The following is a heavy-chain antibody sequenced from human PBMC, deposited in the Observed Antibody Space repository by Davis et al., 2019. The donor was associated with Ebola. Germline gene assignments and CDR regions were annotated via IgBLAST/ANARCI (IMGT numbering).Heavy chain of an antibody. D-gene: IGHD3-10*02. V-gene: IGHV3-48*04. CDR1: GFTFSSYS. CDR3: AKTSHTNYVRWFDP. CDR2: ISSSSYTI. Sequence: GGSLKISCAASGFTFSSYSMNWVRHAPGKGLEWVSYISSSSYTIYYADSVKGRFTISRDNSRNTLYLQMNSLRADDTAVYFCAKTSHTNYVRWFDPWGQGTLVTVSS. J-gene: IGHJ5*02.